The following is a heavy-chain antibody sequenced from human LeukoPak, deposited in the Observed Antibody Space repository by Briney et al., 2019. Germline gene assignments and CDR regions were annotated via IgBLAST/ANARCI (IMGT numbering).Heavy chain of an antibody. J-gene: IGHJ4*02. CDR2: IIPILGIA. D-gene: IGHD3-22*01. V-gene: IGHV1-69*04. CDR1: GGTFSSYA. CDR3: ARERTPRNYYDSSGYSDY. Sequence: ASVKVSCKASGGTFSSYASSWVRQAPGQGLEWMGRIIPILGIANYAQKFQGRVTITADKSTSTAYMELSSLRSEDTAVYYCARERTPRNYYDSSGYSDYWGQGTLVTVSS.